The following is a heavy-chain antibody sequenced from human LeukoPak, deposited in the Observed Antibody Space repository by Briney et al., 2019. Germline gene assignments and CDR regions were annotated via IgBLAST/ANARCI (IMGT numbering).Heavy chain of an antibody. CDR1: GYTFTSYY. CDR2: INPSGGST. J-gene: IGHJ5*02. V-gene: IGHV1-46*01. D-gene: IGHD6-25*01. Sequence: ASVKVSCKASGYTFTSYYMHWVRQAPGQGLEWMGIINPSGGSTSYAQKFQGRVTMTRDTSTSTVYMELSSLRSDDTAVYYCATRRDGYTSPFVPCGQGTLVTVSP. CDR3: ATRRDGYTSPFVP.